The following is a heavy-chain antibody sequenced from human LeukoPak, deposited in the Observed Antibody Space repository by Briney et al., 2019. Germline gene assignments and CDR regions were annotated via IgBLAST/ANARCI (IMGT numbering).Heavy chain of an antibody. CDR2: IYTSGST. J-gene: IGHJ4*01. CDR3: ATSMVRGVRYFDY. CDR1: GGSISSYY. Sequence: SETLSLTCTVSGGSISSYYWSWIRQPAGKGLEWIGRIYTSGSTNYNPSLKSRVTMSVDTSKNQFSLKLSSVTAADTAVYYCATSMVRGVRYFDYWGRNPGHRLL. V-gene: IGHV4-4*07. D-gene: IGHD3-10*01.